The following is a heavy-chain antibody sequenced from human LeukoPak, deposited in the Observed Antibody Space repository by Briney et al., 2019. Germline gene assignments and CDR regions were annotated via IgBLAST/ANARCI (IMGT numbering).Heavy chain of an antibody. CDR3: ARGRNPPNWCAP. CDR2: IYYSGST. Sequence: SETLSLTCTVSGGSISSYYWSWIRQPPGKGLEWIGYIYYSGSTNYNPSLKSRVTISVDTSKNLFSLKLSSVTAADTAVYYCARGRNPPNWCAPWGQGTLVTVSS. J-gene: IGHJ5*02. V-gene: IGHV4-59*01. CDR1: GGSISSYY.